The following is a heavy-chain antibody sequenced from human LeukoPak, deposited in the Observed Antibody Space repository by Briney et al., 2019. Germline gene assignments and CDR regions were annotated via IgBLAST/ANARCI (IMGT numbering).Heavy chain of an antibody. CDR1: GITLSNYG. CDR2: ISDRGGRT. CDR3: AKRGVVIRVFLVGFHKEAYYFDS. V-gene: IGHV3-23*01. J-gene: IGHJ4*02. D-gene: IGHD3-10*01. Sequence: VGSLRLSCAVSGITLSNYGMSCVRQAPGKGLECIAGISDRGGRTNYADSVKGRFTISRDNPKNTLYLQMNSLRAEDTAVYFCAKRGVVIRVFLVGFHKEAYYFDSWGQGALVTVSS.